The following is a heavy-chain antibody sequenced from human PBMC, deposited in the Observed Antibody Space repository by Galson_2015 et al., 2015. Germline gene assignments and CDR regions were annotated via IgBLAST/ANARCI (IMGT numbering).Heavy chain of an antibody. Sequence: SLRLSCAASGFTFSNYNMNWVRQAPGRGLEWVSYISSSTTTIYYADSVKGRFTISRDNAKNSLYLQMNSLRDEDTAMYYCARVAITNYYWYFDLWGRGTLVTVSS. J-gene: IGHJ2*01. V-gene: IGHV3-48*02. D-gene: IGHD1-1*01. CDR1: GFTFSNYN. CDR2: ISSSTTTI. CDR3: ARVAITNYYWYFDL.